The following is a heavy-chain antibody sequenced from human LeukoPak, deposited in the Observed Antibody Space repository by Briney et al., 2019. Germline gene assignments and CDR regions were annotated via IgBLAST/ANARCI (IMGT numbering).Heavy chain of an antibody. D-gene: IGHD3-10*01. Sequence: GGSLRLSCAASGFTLSTHWMDWVRQAPGKGLEWVANIRQDESQNYYVDSVKGRFTISRDNAKNSLYLQMNSLRAEDTAVYYCARDPTSDYYGSGSYLDYWGQGTLVTVSS. CDR3: ARDPTSDYYGSGSYLDY. J-gene: IGHJ4*02. CDR1: GFTLSTHW. V-gene: IGHV3-7*01. CDR2: IRQDESQN.